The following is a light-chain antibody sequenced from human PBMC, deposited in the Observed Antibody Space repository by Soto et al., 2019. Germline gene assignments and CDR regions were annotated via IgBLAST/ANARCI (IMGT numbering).Light chain of an antibody. CDR3: EQYGSSPRT. CDR2: GIS. J-gene: IGKJ1*01. CDR1: QRGGSSY. V-gene: IGKV3-20*01. Sequence: EILFTPSPGTLSLSPGERATLSCRASQRGGSSYFAWYQQRPGQAPRLLIYGISSRATGIPDRFSGSGSGTDFTLTISRLEPEDFAVYYCEQYGSSPRTFGQGTKVDIK.